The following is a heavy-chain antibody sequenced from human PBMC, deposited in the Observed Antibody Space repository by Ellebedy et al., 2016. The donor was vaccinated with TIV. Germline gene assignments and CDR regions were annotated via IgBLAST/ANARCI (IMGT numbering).Heavy chain of an antibody. CDR1: GYTFTDYG. V-gene: IGHV1-18*04. CDR2: IGTDMGNT. J-gene: IGHJ2*01. Sequence: AASVKVSCKASGYTFTDYGITWLRQAPGQGLEWMGWIGTDMGNTNYAQKFRGRVTMTTDTSTTTGYMELRSLRAEDTAVYYCARAGSSGWEAYFDLWGRGTLVTVSS. D-gene: IGHD6-19*01. CDR3: ARAGSSGWEAYFDL.